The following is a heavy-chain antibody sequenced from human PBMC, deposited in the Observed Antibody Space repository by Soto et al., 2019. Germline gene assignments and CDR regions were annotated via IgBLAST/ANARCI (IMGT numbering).Heavy chain of an antibody. Sequence: QVHFVQSGAEVKKPGASVKVSCKASGYAFSGHAIHWLRQAPGQRPEWLGWINAGNSKTYYSEKFEGRVTFTRDTVATTVNMELTSLTSEDTAVYYCGRDQSGTGYYVDWFDPWGQGTWSPSPQ. CDR2: INAGNSKT. CDR3: GRDQSGTGYYVDWFDP. V-gene: IGHV1-3*01. J-gene: IGHJ5*02. CDR1: GYAFSGHA. D-gene: IGHD3-10*02.